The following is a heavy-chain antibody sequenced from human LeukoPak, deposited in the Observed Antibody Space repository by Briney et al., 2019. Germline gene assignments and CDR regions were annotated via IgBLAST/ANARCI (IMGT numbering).Heavy chain of an antibody. CDR3: ASLGYCSSTSCYDGGY. Sequence: GGSLRLSCAASGFPFSSYSMNWVRQAPGRGLEWVSSISSSSSYIHYADSVKGRFTISRDNAKNSLYLQMNSLRAEDTAVYYCASLGYCSSTSCYDGGYWGQGTLVTVSS. D-gene: IGHD2-2*01. CDR2: ISSSSSYI. J-gene: IGHJ4*02. V-gene: IGHV3-21*01. CDR1: GFPFSSYS.